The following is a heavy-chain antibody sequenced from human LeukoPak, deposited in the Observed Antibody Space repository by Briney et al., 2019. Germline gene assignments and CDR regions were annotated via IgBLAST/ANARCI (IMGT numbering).Heavy chain of an antibody. V-gene: IGHV3-7*01. D-gene: IGHD1-26*01. CDR1: GFTFSSYW. Sequence: GGSLRLSCGASGFTFSSYWMSWVRQAPGKGLEWVANIKHDGSEKYYVDSVKGRFTISRDNAKNSLYLQMNSLTAEDTAVYYCARNSGTNPWGQGTLVTVSS. J-gene: IGHJ5*02. CDR3: ARNSGTNP. CDR2: IKHDGSEK.